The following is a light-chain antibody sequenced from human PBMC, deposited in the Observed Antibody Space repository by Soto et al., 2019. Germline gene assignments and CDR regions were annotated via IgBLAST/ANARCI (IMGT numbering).Light chain of an antibody. CDR1: SRDVGGYNN. V-gene: IGLV2-14*01. Sequence: QSALTQPASVSGSPGQSITISCTGTSRDVGGYNNVSWHQQHPGKAPKVIITEVSNRPSGVSNRFSGSKSGNTASLTISGLQAEDEADYYCSSYISSSTFVVFGGGTKVTVL. CDR2: EVS. CDR3: SSYISSSTFVV. J-gene: IGLJ2*01.